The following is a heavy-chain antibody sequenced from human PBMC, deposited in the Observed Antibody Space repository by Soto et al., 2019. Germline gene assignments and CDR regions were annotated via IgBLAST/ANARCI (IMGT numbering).Heavy chain of an antibody. J-gene: IGHJ4*02. V-gene: IGHV1-3*01. CDR2: ISAGNGNT. CDR3: ARVLSGRSPNYFDY. CDR1: GYTFTDYF. D-gene: IGHD3-10*01. Sequence: GASVKVSCKASGYTFTDYFMNWMRQAPGQRLEWMGWISAGNGNTKYSQKFQGRVTMTRDTSTSTVYMELSSLRSEDTAVYYCARVLSGRSPNYFDYWGQGTLVTVSS.